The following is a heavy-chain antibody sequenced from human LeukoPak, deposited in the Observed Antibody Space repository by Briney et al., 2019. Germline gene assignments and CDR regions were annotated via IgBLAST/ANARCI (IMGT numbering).Heavy chain of an antibody. V-gene: IGHV4-4*07. Sequence: SETLSLTCTVSGGSISSYYWSWIRQPAGKGLEWIGRIYTSGSTNYNPSLKSRVTMPVDTSKNQFSLKLSSVTAADTAVYYCAALEFGELLLRLWGQGTLVTVSS. CDR1: GGSISSYY. CDR3: AALEFGELLLRL. CDR2: IYTSGST. D-gene: IGHD3-10*01. J-gene: IGHJ4*02.